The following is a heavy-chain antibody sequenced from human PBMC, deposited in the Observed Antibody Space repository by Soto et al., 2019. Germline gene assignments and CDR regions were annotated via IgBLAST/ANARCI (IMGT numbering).Heavy chain of an antibody. CDR1: GASISYGGFS. Sequence: QLQLQESGSGLVKTSETLSLTCTVSGASISYGGFSWSWIRQSLGKGLEWIGYISHLESTYSHPSLKSRLTMSIDRTRNQCSLKLSSVTAAEMAVTSCARGGGYDSFDYWGQGALVTVSS. D-gene: IGHD5-12*01. V-gene: IGHV4-30-2*06. J-gene: IGHJ4*02. CDR2: ISHLEST. CDR3: ARGGGYDSFDY.